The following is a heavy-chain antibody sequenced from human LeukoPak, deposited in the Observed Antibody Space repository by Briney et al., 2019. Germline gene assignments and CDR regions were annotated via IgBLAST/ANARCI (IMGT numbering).Heavy chain of an antibody. D-gene: IGHD6-13*01. J-gene: IGHJ3*02. Sequence: SETLSLTCPLSGGSISSYYWSWLRQPPGKGLEWIGYIYYSGSTNYNPSLKGRVTISVDTSKNQFSLKLSSVTAADTAVYYCARDATVAAAGTARETAFDIWGQGTMVTVSS. CDR2: IYYSGST. V-gene: IGHV4-59*01. CDR1: GGSISSYY. CDR3: ARDATVAAAGTARETAFDI.